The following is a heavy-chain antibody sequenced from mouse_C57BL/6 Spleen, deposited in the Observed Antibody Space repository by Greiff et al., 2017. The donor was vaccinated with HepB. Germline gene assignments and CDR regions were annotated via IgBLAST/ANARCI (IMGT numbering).Heavy chain of an antibody. V-gene: IGHV5-4*01. J-gene: IGHJ3*01. CDR2: ISDGGSYT. CDR1: GFTFSSYA. D-gene: IGHD1-1*01. Sequence: EVKLVESGGGLVKPGGSLKLSCAASGFTFSSYAMSWVRQTPEKRLEWVATISDGGSYTYYPDNVKGRFTISRDNAKNNLYLQMSHLKSEDTAMYYCARDLYYYGSVFAYWGQGTLVTVSA. CDR3: ARDLYYYGSVFAY.